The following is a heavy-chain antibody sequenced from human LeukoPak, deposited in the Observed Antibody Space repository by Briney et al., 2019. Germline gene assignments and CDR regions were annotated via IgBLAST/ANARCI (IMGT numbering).Heavy chain of an antibody. V-gene: IGHV1-2*06. CDR2: INPNTGDT. CDR3: ARWGIAVAGPDY. CDR1: GYTFTAYY. D-gene: IGHD6-19*01. J-gene: IGHJ4*02. Sequence: ASVKVSCKTSGYTFTAYYIHWVRQAPGQGLEWMGRINPNTGDTNYAQRFQGRVTMTRDTSTSTVYMELSSLRSEDTAVYYCARWGIAVAGPDYWGQGTLVTVSS.